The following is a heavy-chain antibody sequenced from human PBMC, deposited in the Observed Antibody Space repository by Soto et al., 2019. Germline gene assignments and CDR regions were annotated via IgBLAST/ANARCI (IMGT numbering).Heavy chain of an antibody. D-gene: IGHD1-26*01. Sequence: SETLSLTCTVSGSSISSSSYYWGWIRQPPGKGLEWIGSIYYSGSTYYNQSLKSRVTISVDTSKNQFSLKLSYMTAADTAVYYCARLIGDSWLDSWGQGTLVTVS. CDR1: GSSISSSSYY. J-gene: IGHJ5*01. CDR2: IYYSGST. V-gene: IGHV4-39*01. CDR3: ARLIGDSWLDS.